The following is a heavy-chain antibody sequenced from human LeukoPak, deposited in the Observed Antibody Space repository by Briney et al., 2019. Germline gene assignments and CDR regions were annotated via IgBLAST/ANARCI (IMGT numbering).Heavy chain of an antibody. J-gene: IGHJ4*02. V-gene: IGHV3-23*01. CDR1: GFTFNSYG. CDR2: ISGSGGST. CDR3: AKDSLPRFITMITLNYFDY. D-gene: IGHD3-22*01. Sequence: GGTLRLSCAASGFTFNSYGINWVRQAPGKGLEWVSLISGSGGSTYYADSVKGRFTISRDNSKNTLYLQMNSLRAEDTAVYYCAKDSLPRFITMITLNYFDYWGQGTLVTVSS.